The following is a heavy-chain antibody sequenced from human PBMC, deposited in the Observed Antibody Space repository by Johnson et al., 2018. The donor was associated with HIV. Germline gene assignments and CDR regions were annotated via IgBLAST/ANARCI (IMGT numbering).Heavy chain of an antibody. CDR1: GFTFENYG. V-gene: IGHV3-20*04. Sequence: VLLVESGGSVIRPGGSLRLSCVGTGFTFENYGLSWVRQAPGKGLPWVSGINWNGDTTTYADSVKGRFTVSRDNAKRSLYLQLSNLRAEDTALCYCATLTERSRAFERWGQGTLVTVSS. CDR2: INWNGDTT. CDR3: ATLTERSRAFER. J-gene: IGHJ3*01.